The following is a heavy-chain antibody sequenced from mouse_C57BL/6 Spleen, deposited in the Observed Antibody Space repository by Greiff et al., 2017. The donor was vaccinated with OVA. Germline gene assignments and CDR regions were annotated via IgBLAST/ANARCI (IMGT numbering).Heavy chain of an antibody. V-gene: IGHV1-42*01. J-gene: IGHJ3*01. D-gene: IGHD2-4*01. CDR1: GYSFTGYY. Sequence: VQLQQSGPELVKPGASVKISCTASGYSFTGYYMNWVKQSPEKSLEWIGEINASTGGTNYNKKCKAKATLTVDKAASTAYMQLNSLTSEDSAVYYCARGYYDYDGFAYWGQGTLVTVSA. CDR2: INASTGGT. CDR3: ARGYYDYDGFAY.